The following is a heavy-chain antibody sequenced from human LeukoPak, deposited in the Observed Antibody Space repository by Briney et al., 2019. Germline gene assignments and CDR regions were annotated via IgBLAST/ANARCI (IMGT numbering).Heavy chain of an antibody. CDR3: ARFQGNYYYYYYMDV. D-gene: IGHD3-10*01. V-gene: IGHV1-69*13. Sequence: ASVTVSCKASGGTFSSYAISWVRQAPGQGLEWMGGIIPIFGTANYAQKFQGRVTITADESTSTAYMELSSLRSEDTAVYYCARFQGNYYYYYYMDVWGKGTTVTVSS. CDR2: IIPIFGTA. CDR1: GGTFSSYA. J-gene: IGHJ6*03.